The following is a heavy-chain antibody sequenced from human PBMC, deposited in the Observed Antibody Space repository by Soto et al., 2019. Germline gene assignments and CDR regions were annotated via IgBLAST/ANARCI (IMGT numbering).Heavy chain of an antibody. Sequence: QVQLQESGPGLVKPSETLSLTCTVSGGSVSSGSYYWSWIRQPPGKGLEWIGYIYYSGSTNYNPSLKSRVTISVDTSKNQFSLKLSSVTAADTAVYYCARENTGTTVRNWFDPWGQGTLVTVSS. V-gene: IGHV4-61*01. D-gene: IGHD1-7*01. CDR3: ARENTGTTVRNWFDP. CDR1: GGSVSSGSYY. CDR2: IYYSGST. J-gene: IGHJ5*02.